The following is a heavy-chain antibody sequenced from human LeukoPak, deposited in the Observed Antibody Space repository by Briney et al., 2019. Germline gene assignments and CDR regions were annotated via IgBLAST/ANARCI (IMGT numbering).Heavy chain of an antibody. J-gene: IGHJ6*03. CDR3: ASGGSPASYYYYMDV. CDR1: GGSFTSDY. V-gene: IGHV4-4*09. CDR2: IYTSGST. D-gene: IGHD1-26*01. Sequence: PSETLSLTCTVSGGSFTSDYWGWIRQPPGKGLEWIGYIYTSGSTNYNPSLKSRVTISVDTSKNQFSLKLSSVTAADTAVYYCASGGSPASYYYYMDVWGKGTTVTVSS.